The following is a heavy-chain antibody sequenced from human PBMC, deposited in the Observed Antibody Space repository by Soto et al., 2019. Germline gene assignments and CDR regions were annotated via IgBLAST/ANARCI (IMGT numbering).Heavy chain of an antibody. J-gene: IGHJ6*02. D-gene: IGHD3-16*01. V-gene: IGHV3-23*01. CDR1: GFTFSSYA. CDR3: APWRGNYYYGMDV. CDR2: ISGSGGST. Sequence: GGSLRLSCAASGFTFSSYAMSWVRQAPGKGLEWVSAISGSGGSTYYADSVKGRFTISRDNSKNTLYLQMNSLRAEDTAVYYCAPWRGNYYYGMDVWGQGTTVTVSS.